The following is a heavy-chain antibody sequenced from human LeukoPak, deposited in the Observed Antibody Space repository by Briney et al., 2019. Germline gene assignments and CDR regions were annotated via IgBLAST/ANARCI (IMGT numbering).Heavy chain of an antibody. V-gene: IGHV4-39*07. D-gene: IGHD1-26*01. Sequence: SETLSLTCTVSSGSINSGSYYWGWIRQPPGKGLEWIGSIYYSGSPNYNPSLKSRVTISIDTSKNQFSLKLSSATAADTAVYYCVRDRVGTTGVPYFDFWGQGTLVTVSS. J-gene: IGHJ4*01. CDR2: IYYSGSP. CDR3: VRDRVGTTGVPYFDF. CDR1: SGSINSGSYY.